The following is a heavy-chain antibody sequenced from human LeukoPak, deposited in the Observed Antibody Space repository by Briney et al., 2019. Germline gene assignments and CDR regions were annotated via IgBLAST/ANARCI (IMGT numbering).Heavy chain of an antibody. D-gene: IGHD3-9*01. V-gene: IGHV4-34*01. CDR1: GGSFSGYY. Sequence: PSETLSLTCAVYGGSFSGYYWSWIRQPPGKGLEWIGEINHSGSTNYNPSLKSRVTISVDTSKNQFSLKLSSVTAADTAVYYCARGRGGLRYFDWLHFFDYWGQGTLVTVSS. CDR2: INHSGST. CDR3: ARGRGGLRYFDWLHFFDY. J-gene: IGHJ4*02.